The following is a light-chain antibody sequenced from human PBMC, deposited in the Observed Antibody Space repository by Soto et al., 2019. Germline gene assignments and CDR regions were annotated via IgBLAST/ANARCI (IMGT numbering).Light chain of an antibody. Sequence: TVLTQSPGTLSLSPGERATLSCRASQNVSSSSLAWYQQKPGQAHRLLIYRASSKATGIPYRFSGSGSGTDFTLCISRLEPEDFAVYYCQQYGSSPPSWTFGQGTKVEIK. CDR2: RAS. CDR3: QQYGSSPPSWT. J-gene: IGKJ1*01. V-gene: IGKV3-20*01. CDR1: QNVSSSS.